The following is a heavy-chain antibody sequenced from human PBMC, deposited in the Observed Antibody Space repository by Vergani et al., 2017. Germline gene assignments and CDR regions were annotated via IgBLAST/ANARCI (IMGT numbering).Heavy chain of an antibody. V-gene: IGHV3-23*01. J-gene: IGHJ6*02. CDR1: GFTFSSYA. D-gene: IGHD2-15*01. Sequence: EVQLLESGGGLVQPGGSLRLSCAASGFTFSSYAMSWVRQAPGKGLEWVSAISGSGGSTYYADSVKGRFTISRDNSKNTLYLQMNSLRAEDTAVYYCARGLELLGYYYYGMDVWGQGTTVTVSS. CDR2: ISGSGGST. CDR3: ARGLELLGYYYYGMDV.